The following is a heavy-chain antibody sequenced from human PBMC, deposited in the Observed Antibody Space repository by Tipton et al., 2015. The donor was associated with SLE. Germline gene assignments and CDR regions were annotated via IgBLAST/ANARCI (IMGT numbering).Heavy chain of an antibody. D-gene: IGHD6-13*01. CDR3: ARDQGSSDFQH. CDR1: GFTFSSYS. J-gene: IGHJ1*01. V-gene: IGHV3-21*03. Sequence: SLRLSCAASGFTFSSYSMNWVRPAPGKGLEWVSSISSSSSYIYYADSVKGRFTISRDNAKNSLYLQMNSLRAEDTAVYYCARDQGSSDFQHWGQGTLVTVSS. CDR2: ISSSSSYI.